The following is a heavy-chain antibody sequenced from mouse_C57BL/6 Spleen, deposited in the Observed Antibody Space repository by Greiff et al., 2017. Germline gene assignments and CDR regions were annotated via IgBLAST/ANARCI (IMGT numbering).Heavy chain of an antibody. CDR1: GFTFSDYG. J-gene: IGHJ4*01. CDR2: ISSGSSTI. V-gene: IGHV5-17*01. CDR3: ARGIYYGNSYAMDY. Sequence: EVQRVESGGGLVKPGGSLKLSCAASGFTFSDYGMHWVRQAPEKGLEWVAYISSGSSTIYYADTVKGRFTISRDNAKNTLFLQMTSLRSEDTAMYSCARGIYYGNSYAMDYWGQGTSVTVSS. D-gene: IGHD2-1*01.